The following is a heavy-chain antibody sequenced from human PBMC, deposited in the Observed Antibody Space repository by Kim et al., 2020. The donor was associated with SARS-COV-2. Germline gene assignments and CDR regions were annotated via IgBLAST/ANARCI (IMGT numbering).Heavy chain of an antibody. CDR3: AKVMPMYCTNGVCYRRFSYYYYGMDV. Sequence: GGSLRLSCAASGFTFSSYAMSWVRQAPGKGLEWVSAISGSGGSTYYADSVKGRFTISRDNSKNTLYLQMNSLRAEDTAVYYCAKVMPMYCTNGVCYRRFSYYYYGMDVWGQGTTVTVSS. V-gene: IGHV3-23*01. CDR1: GFTFSSYA. J-gene: IGHJ6*02. D-gene: IGHD2-8*01. CDR2: ISGSGGST.